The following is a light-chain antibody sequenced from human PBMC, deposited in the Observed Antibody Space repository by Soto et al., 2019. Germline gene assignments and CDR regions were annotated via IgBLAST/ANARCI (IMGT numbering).Light chain of an antibody. V-gene: IGLV2-14*01. CDR1: NSDVGDYNY. J-gene: IGLJ3*02. CDR3: SSYSRSTTRV. Sequence: QSALTQPASVSGSPGQSITISCTGTNSDVGDYNYVSWYQQHPGKAPKLLIYEVSNRPSGVSNRFSGSKSGNTASLTISGLQAEDEADYYCSSYSRSTTRVFGGGTKSPS. CDR2: EVS.